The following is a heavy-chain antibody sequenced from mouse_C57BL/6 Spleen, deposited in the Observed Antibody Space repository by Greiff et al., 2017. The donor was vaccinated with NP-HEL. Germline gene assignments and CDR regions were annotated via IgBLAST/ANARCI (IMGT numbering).Heavy chain of an antibody. CDR2: INPYNGGT. J-gene: IGHJ2*01. CDR1: GYTFTDYY. D-gene: IGHD2-3*01. Sequence: EVQLQQSGPVLVKPGASVKMSCKASGYTFTDYYMNWVKQSHGKSLEWIGVINPYNGGTSYNQKFKGKATLTVDKSSSTAYMELNSLTSEDSAVYYCARTYDGFDYWGQGTTLTVSS. V-gene: IGHV1-19*01. CDR3: ARTYDGFDY.